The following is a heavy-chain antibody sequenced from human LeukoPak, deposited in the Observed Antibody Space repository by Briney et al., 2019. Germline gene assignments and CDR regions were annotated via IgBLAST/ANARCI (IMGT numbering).Heavy chain of an antibody. CDR2: ISSTSTCI. CDR1: GFTFDDYA. Sequence: PGRSLRLSCAASGFTFDDYAMHWVRQAPGKGLEWVSSISSTSTCIYDADSVMGRFTVSRDNAKNSLYLQMNSLRVEDTAVYYCARSGAPILSTVTTGVDFDYWGQGTLVTVSS. J-gene: IGHJ4*02. D-gene: IGHD4-17*01. CDR3: ARSGAPILSTVTTGVDFDY. V-gene: IGHV3-21*01.